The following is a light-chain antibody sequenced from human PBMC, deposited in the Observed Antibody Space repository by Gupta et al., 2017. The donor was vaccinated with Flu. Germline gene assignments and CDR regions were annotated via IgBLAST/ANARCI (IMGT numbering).Light chain of an antibody. CDR2: DAS. CDR3: LQHENFPRT. V-gene: IGKV1-33*01. CDR1: QDIANY. Sequence: DIQMTQFPSSLSASVGDRVTITCQASQDIANYLNWYQQKPARAPNLLIFDASNLETGVPSRFSGSGSGTHFTFVINNLQPEDVGTYYCLQHENFPRTFGGGTRVEIK. J-gene: IGKJ4*01.